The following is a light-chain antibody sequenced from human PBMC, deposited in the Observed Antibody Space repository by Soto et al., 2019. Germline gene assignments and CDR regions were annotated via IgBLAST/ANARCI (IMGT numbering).Light chain of an antibody. J-gene: IGKJ1*01. CDR3: KQSYSTTWT. V-gene: IGKV1-39*01. CDR2: AAS. Sequence: DIQMTQSPSSLSASVGDRVTITCRASQSISSYLNWYHQKPGKAPKLLIYAASSLQSGVQSRFSGSGSETDFTLTIRSLQPEDFATYSCKQSYSTTWTFGQGTKVDIK. CDR1: QSISSY.